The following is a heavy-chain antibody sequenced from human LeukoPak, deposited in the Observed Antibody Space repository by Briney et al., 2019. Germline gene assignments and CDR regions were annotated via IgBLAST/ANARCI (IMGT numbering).Heavy chain of an antibody. CDR3: ARTINYYGSGSFLGYFDY. J-gene: IGHJ4*02. V-gene: IGHV1-18*01. Sequence: ASVKVSCKASGYTFTSYGISWVRQAPGQGLEWMGWISAYNGNTNYAQKLQGRVTMTTDTSTSTAYMELRRLRSDDTAVYYCARTINYYGSGSFLGYFDYWGQGTLVTVSS. CDR2: ISAYNGNT. D-gene: IGHD3-10*01. CDR1: GYTFTSYG.